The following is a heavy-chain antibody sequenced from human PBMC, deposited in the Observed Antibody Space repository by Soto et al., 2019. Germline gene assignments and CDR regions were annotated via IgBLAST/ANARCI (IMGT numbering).Heavy chain of an antibody. J-gene: IGHJ4*02. Sequence: SETLSLTCTVSGHSITSYYWSWIRQPPGKGLEWIGDVYHRGSTKYNPSLKSRVTISADTSKNQFSLRLTSVTAADAAMYYCARWHHVSYYSDSWGPGTLVTVSS. V-gene: IGHV4-59*01. D-gene: IGHD2-8*01. CDR3: ARWHHVSYYSDS. CDR2: VYHRGST. CDR1: GHSITSYY.